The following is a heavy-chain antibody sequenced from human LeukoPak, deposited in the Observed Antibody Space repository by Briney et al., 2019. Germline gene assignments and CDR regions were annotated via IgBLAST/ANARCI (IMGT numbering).Heavy chain of an antibody. CDR3: ARDSSYCSSTSCSQDYYYYGMDV. D-gene: IGHD2-2*01. Sequence: ASVKVSCKASGYTFTGYYMHWVRQAPGQGLEWMGWINLNSGSTNYAQKFQGRVTMTRDRSNSTAYMELSRLRSDDTAVYYCARDSSYCSSTSCSQDYYYYGMDVWGQGTTVTVSS. J-gene: IGHJ6*02. CDR2: INLNSGST. V-gene: IGHV1-2*02. CDR1: GYTFTGYY.